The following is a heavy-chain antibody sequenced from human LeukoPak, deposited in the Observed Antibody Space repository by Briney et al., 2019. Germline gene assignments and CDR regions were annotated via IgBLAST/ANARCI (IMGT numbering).Heavy chain of an antibody. CDR3: ASLDTAKQPLANH. V-gene: IGHV3-21*04. D-gene: IGHD5-18*01. CDR1: GFTFSSYS. CDR2: ISSSSSYI. J-gene: IGHJ5*02. Sequence: GGPLRLSCAASGFTFSSYSMNWVRQAPGKGLEWVSSISSSSSYIYYADSVKGRFTISRDNAKNSLYLQMNSLRVEDTAMYYCASLDTAKQPLANHWGQGTLVTVSS.